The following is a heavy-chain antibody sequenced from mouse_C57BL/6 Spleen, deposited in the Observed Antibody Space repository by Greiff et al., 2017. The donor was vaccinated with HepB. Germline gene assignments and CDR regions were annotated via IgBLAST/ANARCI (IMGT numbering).Heavy chain of an antibody. CDR1: GFTFTDYY. CDR2: IRNKANGYTT. D-gene: IGHD2-3*01. V-gene: IGHV7-3*01. J-gene: IGHJ4*01. CDR3: ARSDGYGAMDY. Sequence: EVQRVESGGGLVQPGGSLSLSCAASGFTFTDYYMSWVRQPPGKALEWLGFIRNKANGYTTEYSASVKGRFTISRDNSQSILYLQMNALRAEDSATYYCARSDGYGAMDYWGQGTSVTVSS.